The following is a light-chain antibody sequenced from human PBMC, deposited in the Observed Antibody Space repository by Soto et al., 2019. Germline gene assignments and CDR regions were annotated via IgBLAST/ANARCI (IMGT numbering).Light chain of an antibody. J-gene: IGLJ1*01. V-gene: IGLV1-40*01. Sequence: QSVRTCLVSGTRVPGGGGRISCTSSSSNIGASSDIHWSPHLPGPAPQLLLYGSYNRPPGVPDRFSGSKSATSASLAITGLQAEDEANYYCHSYHSSLRFYVFGSGTTVTVL. CDR1: SSNIGASSD. CDR3: HSYHSSLRFYV. CDR2: GSY.